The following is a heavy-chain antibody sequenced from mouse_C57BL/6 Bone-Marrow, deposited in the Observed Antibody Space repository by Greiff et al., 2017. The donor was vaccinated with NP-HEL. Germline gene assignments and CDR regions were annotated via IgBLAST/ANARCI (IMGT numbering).Heavy chain of an antibody. CDR2: ISNGGGSN. Sequence: EVQLVESGGGLVQPGGSLTLSCAASGFTFSDYYMYWVRQTPEKRLEWVAYISNGGGSNYYPDTVQGRFPIFSDTAKNTLDRQMSRLKSEDTAMYYCARQTTVVAHWYFDVWGTGTTVTVSS. V-gene: IGHV5-12*01. J-gene: IGHJ1*03. CDR3: ARQTTVVAHWYFDV. CDR1: GFTFSDYY. D-gene: IGHD1-1*01.